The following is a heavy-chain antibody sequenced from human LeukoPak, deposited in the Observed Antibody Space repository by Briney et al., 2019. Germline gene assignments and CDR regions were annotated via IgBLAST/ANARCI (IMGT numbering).Heavy chain of an antibody. Sequence: PSETLSLTCNVSGGSINYYYWTWIRQPPGKGLEWIGYIYYSGSTNYNSSLKSRVTISVDTSKNQFSLKLSSVTAADTAVYYCARHQWVPAFDIWGQGTMVTVSS. D-gene: IGHD1-26*01. CDR2: IYYSGST. J-gene: IGHJ3*02. CDR1: GGSINYYY. CDR3: ARHQWVPAFDI. V-gene: IGHV4-59*08.